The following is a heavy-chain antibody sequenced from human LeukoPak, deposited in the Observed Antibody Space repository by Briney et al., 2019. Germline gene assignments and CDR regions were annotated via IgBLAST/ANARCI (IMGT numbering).Heavy chain of an antibody. CDR1: GFTFSSYE. J-gene: IGHJ6*04. CDR2: ISSSGGTI. V-gene: IGHV3-48*03. D-gene: IGHD3-10*02. CDR3: AELGITMIGGV. Sequence: GGSLRLSCAASGFTFSSYEMNWVRQAPGKGLEWVSYISSSGGTIYYADSVKGRFAISRDNAKNSLYLQMNSLRAEDTAVYYCAELGITMIGGVWGKGTTVTISS.